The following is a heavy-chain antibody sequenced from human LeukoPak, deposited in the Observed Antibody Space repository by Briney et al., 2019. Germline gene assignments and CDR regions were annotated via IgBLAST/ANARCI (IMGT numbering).Heavy chain of an antibody. D-gene: IGHD3-3*01. J-gene: IGHJ4*02. V-gene: IGHV3-23*01. CDR2: ISGGNT. Sequence: GGSLRLSCEASGFTFSSYAMSWARQAPGKGLEWVSLISGGNTYYADSVKGRFTISRDNSKNTLYLQMSSLRVEDTAVYYCAKGADYDFWSGFDYWGQGTLVTISS. CDR3: AKGADYDFWSGFDY. CDR1: GFTFSSYA.